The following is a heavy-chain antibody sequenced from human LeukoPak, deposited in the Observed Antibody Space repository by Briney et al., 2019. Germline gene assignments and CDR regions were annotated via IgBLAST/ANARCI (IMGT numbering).Heavy chain of an antibody. CDR3: VKDLGGWFSDY. V-gene: IGHV3-64D*06. CDR1: GFTFSSYT. Sequence: GGSLRLSCSASGFTFSSYTMHWVRQAPGKGLEYVSAISSNGGSTYYADSVKGRFTISRDNSRNTLYLQMSSLRAEDTAVYYCVKDLGGWFSDYWGQGTLVTVSS. D-gene: IGHD6-19*01. J-gene: IGHJ4*02. CDR2: ISSNGGST.